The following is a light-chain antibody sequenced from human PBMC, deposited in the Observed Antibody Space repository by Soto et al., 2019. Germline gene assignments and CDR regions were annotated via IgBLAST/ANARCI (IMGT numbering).Light chain of an antibody. CDR2: DNN. J-gene: IGLJ2*01. CDR1: SSNIGNNY. V-gene: IGLV1-51*01. Sequence: QPVLTQPPSVSAAPGQRVTISCSGSSSNIGNNYVSWYQQLPGTAPKLLIYDNNKRPSGIPDRFSGSKSGTSATLGITGLPTGDEADYYCGTWDSSLSAGVFGGGTKLTVL. CDR3: GTWDSSLSAGV.